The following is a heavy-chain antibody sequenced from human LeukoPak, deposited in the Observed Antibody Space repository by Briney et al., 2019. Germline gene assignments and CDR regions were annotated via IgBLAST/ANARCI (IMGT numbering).Heavy chain of an antibody. CDR2: IKQEGSEK. CDR3: ARDPWYSSSWFFDY. CDR1: GFTFSTYW. D-gene: IGHD6-13*01. V-gene: IGHV3-7*01. Sequence: PGGSLRLSCAASGFTFSTYWMSWVRQAPGKGLEWVATIKQEGSEKYYVDSVKGRFTISRDNAKNSLYLQMNSLRAEDTAVYHCARDPWYSSSWFFDYWSQGSLVTVSS. J-gene: IGHJ4*02.